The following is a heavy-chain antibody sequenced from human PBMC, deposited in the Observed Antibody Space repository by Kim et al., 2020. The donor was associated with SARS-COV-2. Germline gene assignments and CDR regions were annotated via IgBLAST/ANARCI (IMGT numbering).Heavy chain of an antibody. J-gene: IGHJ4*01. D-gene: IGHD3-22*01. CDR3: AREIYYESSGYYY. CDR2: ISYSGST. V-gene: IGHV4-39*07. CDR1: GGSISSSNYY. Sequence: SETLSLTCTVSGGSISSSNYYWDWIRQPTGKGLEWIGNISYSGSTYYNPSLKRRVTISVDTSKNQFSLKLSSVTAADTAMYYCAREIYYESSGYYYW.